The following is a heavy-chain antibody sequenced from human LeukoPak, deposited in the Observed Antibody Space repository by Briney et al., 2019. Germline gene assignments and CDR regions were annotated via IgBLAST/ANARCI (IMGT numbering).Heavy chain of an antibody. CDR3: ARDLSAGTMIVVAIDY. CDR1: GLTFSSYW. Sequence: GGSLRLSCAASGLTFSSYWMSWVRQAPGKGLEWVANIKQDGSEKYYVDSVKGRFTISRDNAKNSLYLQMNSLRAEDTAVYYCARDLSAGTMIVVAIDYWGQGTLVTVSS. CDR2: IKQDGSEK. V-gene: IGHV3-7*01. J-gene: IGHJ4*02. D-gene: IGHD3-22*01.